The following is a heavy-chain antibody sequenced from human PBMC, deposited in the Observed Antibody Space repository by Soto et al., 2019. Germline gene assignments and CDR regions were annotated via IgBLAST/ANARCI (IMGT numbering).Heavy chain of an antibody. D-gene: IGHD3-3*01. Sequence: ASVKVSCKVSGYTLTELSMHWVLQAPGKGLDWMGGFDPEDGETIYAQKFQGRVTMTEDTSTDTAYMELSSLRSEDTAVYYCATRPALLRFLEWEYYFDYWGQGTLVTVSS. J-gene: IGHJ4*02. CDR3: ATRPALLRFLEWEYYFDY. CDR1: GYTLTELS. V-gene: IGHV1-24*01. CDR2: FDPEDGET.